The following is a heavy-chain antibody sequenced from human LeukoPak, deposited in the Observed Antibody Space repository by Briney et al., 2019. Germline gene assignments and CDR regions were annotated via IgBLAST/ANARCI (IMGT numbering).Heavy chain of an antibody. CDR3: ARAQLNLVVDCGMDV. CDR1: GGSISTYY. D-gene: IGHD2-2*01. V-gene: IGHV4-59*01. CDR2: ISYSGRA. Sequence: LETLCLTRTVSGGSISTYYWTWIRQPPGKGLEWMGNISYSGRASYNPSLKRRREFSVDASKSHVSLELSSVTAADSAVYYCARAQLNLVVDCGMDVWRQGTTDRLL. J-gene: IGHJ6*02.